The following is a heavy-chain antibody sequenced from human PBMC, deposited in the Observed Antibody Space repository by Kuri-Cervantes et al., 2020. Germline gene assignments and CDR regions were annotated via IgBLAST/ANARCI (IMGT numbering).Heavy chain of an antibody. D-gene: IGHD2-15*01. CDR1: GGTFSSYT. CDR3: ARAKSPSKKKDIVVVVAGSAFDI. J-gene: IGHJ3*02. Sequence: SVKVSCKASGGTFSSYTISWVRQALGQGLEWVGGIIPIFDAPNYAQKFQGRVTITADESTSTAYVELSSLRSEDTAVYYCARAKSPSKKKDIVVVVAGSAFDIWGQGTMVTVSS. V-gene: IGHV1-69*13. CDR2: IIPIFDAP.